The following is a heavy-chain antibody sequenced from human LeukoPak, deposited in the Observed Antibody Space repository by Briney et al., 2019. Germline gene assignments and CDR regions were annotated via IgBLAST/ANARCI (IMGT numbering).Heavy chain of an antibody. CDR1: GGSISSSSYY. CDR2: IYYSGST. D-gene: IGHD3-10*01. V-gene: IGHV4-39*02. J-gene: IGHJ4*02. CDR3: AKDRLRGVIPYYFDY. Sequence: SETLSLTCTVSGGSISSSSYYWGWIRQPPGKGLEWIGTIYYSGSTYYNPSLKSRVTISVDTSKNQFSLKLSSVTAADTAVYYCAKDRLRGVIPYYFDYWGQGTLVTVSS.